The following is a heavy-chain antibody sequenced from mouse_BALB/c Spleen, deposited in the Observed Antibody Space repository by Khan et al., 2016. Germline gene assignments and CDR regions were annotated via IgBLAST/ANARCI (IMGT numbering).Heavy chain of an antibody. CDR1: GFEFSRYW. Sequence: EVKLLESGGGLVHPGGSLKLSCAASGFEFSRYWMSWVRQAPGKGLEWIGEINPDSYTINYTPSLKDKFIISRDNAKNTLYRQMSKVRSEDTALYYCARAVYYGYLAYLGQGTLVTVSA. J-gene: IGHJ3*01. CDR3: ARAVYYGYLAY. D-gene: IGHD1-1*01. V-gene: IGHV4-1*02. CDR2: INPDSYTI.